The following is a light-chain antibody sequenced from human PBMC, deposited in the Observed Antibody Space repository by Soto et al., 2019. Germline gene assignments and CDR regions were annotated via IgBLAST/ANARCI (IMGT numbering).Light chain of an antibody. V-gene: IGKV1-5*01. CDR3: QQYKVYPYT. CDR1: QSLTGR. J-gene: IGKJ2*01. Sequence: DIQMTQSPSTLSASIGDRVTLTCRASQSLTGRLAWYQQKPGRPPKLLIYDVSILESEVPSRFSGSESGTDFTLTISSLRPDDFATFYCQQYKVYPYTFGQGTRLDI. CDR2: DVS.